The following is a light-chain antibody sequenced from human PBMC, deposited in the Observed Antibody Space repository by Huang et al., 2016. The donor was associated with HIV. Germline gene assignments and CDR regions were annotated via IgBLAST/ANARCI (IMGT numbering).Light chain of an antibody. CDR2: GSS. CDR1: QSVSGN. J-gene: IGKJ2*01. V-gene: IGKV3-15*01. Sequence: EIVMTQSPATLSVSPGERATLSCRASQSVSGNLAWYQQKPGQAPRPLIFGSSTRATGIPARFSGSGSGTEFTLTISSLQSEDFAVYYCQQYKNWPPYTFGQGTKLEI. CDR3: QQYKNWPPYT.